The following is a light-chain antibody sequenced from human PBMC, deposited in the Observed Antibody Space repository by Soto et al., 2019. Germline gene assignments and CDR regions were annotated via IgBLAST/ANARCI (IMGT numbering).Light chain of an antibody. CDR2: DVS. CDR1: SSDVGAYNS. Sequence: QSALTQPRSVSGSPGQSVTISCTGTSSDVGAYNSVSWYQQHPGQAPQLIIYDVSKRPSGVPDRISASKSGNTASLTISGLQAEDEAEYYCLSYAGSYIYVFGTGTKLTAL. CDR3: LSYAGSYIYV. J-gene: IGLJ1*01. V-gene: IGLV2-11*01.